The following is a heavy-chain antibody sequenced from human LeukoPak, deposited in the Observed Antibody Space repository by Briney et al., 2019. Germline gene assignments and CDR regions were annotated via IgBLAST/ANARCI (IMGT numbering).Heavy chain of an antibody. D-gene: IGHD1-26*01. CDR3: ARQPLNSGSYFDY. CDR2: IYYSGST. V-gene: IGHV4-39*01. J-gene: IGHJ4*02. CDR1: GGSISSSSYY. Sequence: PSETVSLTCTVSGGSISSSSYYWGWIRQPPGKGLEWIGSIYYSGSTYYNPSLKSRVTISVDTSKNQFSLKLSSVTAADTAVYYCARQPLNSGSYFDYWGQGTLVTVSS.